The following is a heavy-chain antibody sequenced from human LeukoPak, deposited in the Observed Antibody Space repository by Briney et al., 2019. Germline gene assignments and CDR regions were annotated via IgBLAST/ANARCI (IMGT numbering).Heavy chain of an antibody. CDR3: ARFHSGPSGWYVLWYFDF. Sequence: SETLSLTCTVSGGSVSSYYWSWLRQPPGKGLEWIGYIYNNENTKCNSSLTSRVTMSVDTSKNQFFLKLSSVTAADTAVYYCARFHSGPSGWYVLWYFDFWGRGTLVTVSS. V-gene: IGHV4-4*09. CDR2: IYNNENT. D-gene: IGHD6-19*01. CDR1: GGSVSSYY. J-gene: IGHJ2*01.